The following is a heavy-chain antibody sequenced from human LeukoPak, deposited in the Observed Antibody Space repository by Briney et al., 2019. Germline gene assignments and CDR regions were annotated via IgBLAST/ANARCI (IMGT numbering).Heavy chain of an antibody. CDR2: ISSSSSYI. D-gene: IGHD2-2*01. Sequence: GGSLRLSCAASGFTFSSYSMNWVRQAPGKGLEWVSSISSSSSYIYYADSVKGRFTISRDNAKNSLYLQVKSLRAEGTAVYYCARDLVVPAAMDAFDIWGQGTMVTVSS. CDR1: GFTFSSYS. J-gene: IGHJ3*02. CDR3: ARDLVVPAAMDAFDI. V-gene: IGHV3-21*01.